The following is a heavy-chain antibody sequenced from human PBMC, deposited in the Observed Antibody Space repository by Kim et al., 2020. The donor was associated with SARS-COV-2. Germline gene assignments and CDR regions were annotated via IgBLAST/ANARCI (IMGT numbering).Heavy chain of an antibody. CDR2: IIPILGIA. Sequence: SVKVSCKASGGTFSSYTISWVRQAPGQGLEWMGRIIPILGIANYAQKFQGRVTITADKSTSTAYMELSSLRSEDTAVYYCARDRPYDSSGYDNWFDPWGQGTLVTVSS. CDR1: GGTFSSYT. CDR3: ARDRPYDSSGYDNWFDP. V-gene: IGHV1-69*04. D-gene: IGHD3-22*01. J-gene: IGHJ5*02.